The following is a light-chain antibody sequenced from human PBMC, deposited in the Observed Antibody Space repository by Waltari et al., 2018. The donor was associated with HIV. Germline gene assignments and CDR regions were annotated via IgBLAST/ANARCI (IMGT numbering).Light chain of an antibody. CDR2: DVS. Sequence: QSALTQPRSVSGSPGQSVTISCTGTSSDVGGYNYVSWYQQHPGKAPQLMIYDVSKRPSWVPDRFSGSKAGNPGSRTISGLQAEDEADYYCCSYAGSYSWVFGGGTKLTVL. CDR3: CSYAGSYSWV. V-gene: IGLV2-11*01. J-gene: IGLJ3*02. CDR1: SSDVGGYNY.